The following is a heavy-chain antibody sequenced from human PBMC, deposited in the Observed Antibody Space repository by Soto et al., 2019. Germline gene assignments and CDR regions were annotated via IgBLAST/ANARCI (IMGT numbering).Heavy chain of an antibody. J-gene: IGHJ6*02. CDR1: GYTFTSYY. Sequence: ASVKVSCKASGYTFTSYYMHWVRQAPGQGLEWMGIINPSGGSTSYAQKLQGRVTMTRDTSTSTVYMELSSLRSEDTAVYYCARDYTHSSSPDYYYGMDVWGQGTTVTVSS. V-gene: IGHV1-46*01. CDR3: ARDYTHSSSPDYYYGMDV. D-gene: IGHD6-6*01. CDR2: INPSGGST.